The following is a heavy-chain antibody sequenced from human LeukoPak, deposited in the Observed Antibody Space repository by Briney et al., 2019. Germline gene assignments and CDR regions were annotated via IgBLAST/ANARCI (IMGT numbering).Heavy chain of an antibody. V-gene: IGHV1-69-2*01. J-gene: IGHJ4*02. Sequence: ASVKISCKVSGYTFTDCYMHWVQQAPGKGLEWMGLVDPEDGETIYAEKFQGRVTITADTSTDTVDMELSSLRSEDTAVYYCATFPYYHDSSGYYGDYWGQGTLVTVSS. CDR2: VDPEDGET. D-gene: IGHD3-22*01. CDR1: GYTFTDCY. CDR3: ATFPYYHDSSGYYGDY.